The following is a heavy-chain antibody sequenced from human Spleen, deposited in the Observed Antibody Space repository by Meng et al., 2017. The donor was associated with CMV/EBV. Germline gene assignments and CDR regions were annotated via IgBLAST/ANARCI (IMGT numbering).Heavy chain of an antibody. Sequence: ASVKVSCKASGYTFTSFDINWVRQATGQGLEWMGWMNPNSGNTGYAQKFQGRVTMTRETSISTAYMELTSLTSEDTAVYYCARVGLSTGPFDFYLDFWGQGTLVTVSS. D-gene: IGHD3-9*01. J-gene: IGHJ4*02. V-gene: IGHV1-8*01. CDR2: MNPNSGNT. CDR1: GYTFTSFD. CDR3: ARVGLSTGPFDFYLDF.